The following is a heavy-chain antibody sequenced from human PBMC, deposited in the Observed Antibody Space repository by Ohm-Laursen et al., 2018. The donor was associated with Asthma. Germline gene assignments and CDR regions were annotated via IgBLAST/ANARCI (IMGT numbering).Heavy chain of an antibody. CDR3: ARSTVILERWRDPQGVDMDV. J-gene: IGHJ6*02. D-gene: IGHD3-3*01. CDR1: GGTFSSYA. Sequence: SSVKASCKASGGTFSSYAISWVRQAPGQGLEWMGGIIPIFGTANYAQKFQGRVTITADESTSTAYTELSSLRSEDTAVYYCARSTVILERWRDPQGVDMDVWGQGTTVTVSS. V-gene: IGHV1-69*01. CDR2: IIPIFGTA.